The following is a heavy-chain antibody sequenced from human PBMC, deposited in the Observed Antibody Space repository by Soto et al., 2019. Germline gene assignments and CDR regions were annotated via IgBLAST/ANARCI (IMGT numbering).Heavy chain of an antibody. CDR1: GYKFGSAW. J-gene: IGHJ4*02. D-gene: IGHD3-3*02. CDR2: MKPGTSDI. V-gene: IGHV5-51*01. Sequence: VESLNIACKGVGYKFGSAWIGWVRQMPGQGLEWMGIMKPGTSDIRYSPSCPGHVTISADEAVSTAYLQWSSLKASDTAMYYCARQLRHICDSWGQGTLVTVSS. CDR3: ARQLRHICDS.